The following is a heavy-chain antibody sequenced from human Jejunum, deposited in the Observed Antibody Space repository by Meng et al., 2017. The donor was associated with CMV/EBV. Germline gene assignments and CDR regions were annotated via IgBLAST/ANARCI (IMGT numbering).Heavy chain of an antibody. CDR3: ARVGSSLGSYYYAMDV. Sequence: SIYSGGYFWTRIRQRPGKGLEWIGYIYYSGSTFYNPSLKSPFTISVDTSKSQFSLRLSSVTAADTAVYYCARVGSSLGSYYYAMDVWGQGTTVTVSS. V-gene: IGHV4-31*01. J-gene: IGHJ6*02. CDR2: IYYSGST. D-gene: IGHD6-6*01. CDR1: SIYSGGYF.